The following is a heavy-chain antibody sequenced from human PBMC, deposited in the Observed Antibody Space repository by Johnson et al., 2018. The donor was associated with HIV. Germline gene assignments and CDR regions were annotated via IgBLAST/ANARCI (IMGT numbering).Heavy chain of an antibody. V-gene: IGHV3-30-3*01. CDR2: ISYDGSNK. J-gene: IGHJ3*02. CDR1: GFTFSSYA. Sequence: VQVVESGGGVVQPGRSLRLSCAASGFTFSSYAMHWVRQAPGKGLEWVAVISYDGSNKYYADSVKGRFTISRDNSRNTLYLQMNSLRAEDTAVYYCARDGVYSSPHDAFDIWGQGTMVTVSS. CDR3: ARDGVYSSPHDAFDI. D-gene: IGHD6-13*01.